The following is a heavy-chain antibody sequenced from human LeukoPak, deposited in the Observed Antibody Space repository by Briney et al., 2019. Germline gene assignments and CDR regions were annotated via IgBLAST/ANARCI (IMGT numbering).Heavy chain of an antibody. CDR2: IRVGDVT. D-gene: IGHD3-16*01. Sequence: GGSLRLSCAASGFTFSSYWMSWVRQAPGKGLEWVSVIRVGDVTHYADSVKGRFTTSRDSSKNTVYLQMESLRVEDTAVYYCAREDNGGATDDGFDVWGHGTVVTVSS. CDR1: GFTFSSYW. J-gene: IGHJ3*01. CDR3: AREDNGGATDDGFDV. V-gene: IGHV3-53*01.